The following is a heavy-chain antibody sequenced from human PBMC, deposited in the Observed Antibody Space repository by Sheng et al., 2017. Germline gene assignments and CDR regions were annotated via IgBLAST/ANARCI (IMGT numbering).Heavy chain of an antibody. Sequence: EVQLVESGGGLVQPGGSLRLSCAASGFTFSRHWMSWVRQAPGKGLEWVANINQDESQTYHVDSVKGRFTISRDNAKNSLYLQMNSLRAEDTALYYCARYGGGSGTNFDYWGQGTLVTVSS. J-gene: IGHJ4*02. D-gene: IGHD2-21*01. V-gene: IGHV3-7*01. CDR3: ARYGGGSGTNFDY. CDR2: INQDESQT. CDR1: GFTFSRHW.